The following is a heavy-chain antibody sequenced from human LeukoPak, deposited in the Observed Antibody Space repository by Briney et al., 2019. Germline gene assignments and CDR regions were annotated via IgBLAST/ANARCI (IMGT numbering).Heavy chain of an antibody. CDR3: AKHYREYQLLSVRGADY. CDR2: ISGSGGST. Sequence: GGSLRLSCAASGFTFSSYAMSWVRQAPGKGLEWVSAISGSGGSTYYADSVKGRFTISRDNSKNTLYLQMNSLRAEDTAVDYCAKHYREYQLLSVRGADYWGQRTLVTVSS. CDR1: GFTFSSYA. D-gene: IGHD2-2*01. V-gene: IGHV3-23*01. J-gene: IGHJ4*02.